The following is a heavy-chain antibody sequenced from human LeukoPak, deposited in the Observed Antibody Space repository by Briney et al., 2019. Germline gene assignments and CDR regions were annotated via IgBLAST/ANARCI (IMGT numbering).Heavy chain of an antibody. CDR2: ISYDGSNK. D-gene: IGHD4-17*01. J-gene: IGHJ4*02. CDR3: AKGSPYGDYVGY. CDR1: GFTFSSYG. Sequence: GGSLRLSCAASGFTFSSYGMHWVRQAPGKGLEWVAVISYDGSNKYYADTVKGRFTISRDNSKNTLYLQMYSLRAEDTAVYYCAKGSPYGDYVGYWGQGTLVTVSS. V-gene: IGHV3-30*18.